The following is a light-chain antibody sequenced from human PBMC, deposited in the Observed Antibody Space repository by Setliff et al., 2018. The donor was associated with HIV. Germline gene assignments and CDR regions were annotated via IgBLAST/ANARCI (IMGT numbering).Light chain of an antibody. CDR1: SSDVGSYNL. CDR2: EGS. V-gene: IGLV2-23*01. J-gene: IGLJ1*01. Sequence: SALAQPASVSGSPGQSITISCTGTSSDVGSYNLVSWYQQHPGKAPKLMIYEGSKRPSGVSNRFSGSKSGNTASLTISGLQAEDEADYYCCSNTGSNTFVFGTGTKVTVL. CDR3: CSNTGSNTFV.